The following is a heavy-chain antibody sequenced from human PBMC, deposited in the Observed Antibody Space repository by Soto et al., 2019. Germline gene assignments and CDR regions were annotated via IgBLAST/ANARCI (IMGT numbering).Heavy chain of an antibody. CDR1: GFSLSTSGVG. J-gene: IGHJ5*02. Sequence: QITLKESGPPLVKPTQTLTLTCTFSGFSLSTSGVGVGWIRQPPGKALEWLALIYWDDDKRYSPSLKSRLTXTXXTSKNQVVLTMTNIDPVDTATYYCAHRPAGGGYNLWGQGTLVTVSS. D-gene: IGHD3-22*01. V-gene: IGHV2-5*02. CDR2: IYWDDDK. CDR3: AHRPAGGGYNL.